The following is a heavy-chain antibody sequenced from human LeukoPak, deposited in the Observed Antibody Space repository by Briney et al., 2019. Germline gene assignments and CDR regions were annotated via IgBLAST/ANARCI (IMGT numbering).Heavy chain of an antibody. J-gene: IGHJ6*02. CDR3: ARGGYCSGGSCYQKYGMHV. D-gene: IGHD2-15*01. CDR1: GFTFRSYA. Sequence: PGGSLRLSCAASGFTFRSYAMIWVRQAPGKGLEWVSAISGSGGSTYYAGSVKGRFTISRDNSKHTLYLQMNSLRAEDTAVYYCARGGYCSGGSCYQKYGMHVWGQGTTVTVSS. CDR2: ISGSGGST. V-gene: IGHV3-23*01.